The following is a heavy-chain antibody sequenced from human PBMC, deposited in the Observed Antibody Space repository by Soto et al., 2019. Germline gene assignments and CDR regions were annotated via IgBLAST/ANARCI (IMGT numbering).Heavy chain of an antibody. CDR1: GGSFSGYY. D-gene: IGHD3-10*01. Sequence: SETLSLTCAVYGGSFSGYYWNWIHQPPGKGIKKIGEINHSGSTNYNPSHKSRVTISVDTSKNQFSLKLSSVTAADTAVYYCAKDHSYGSGTSYGHNWFDPWGQGTLVTVSS. V-gene: IGHV4-34*01. J-gene: IGHJ5*02. CDR3: AKDHSYGSGTSYGHNWFDP. CDR2: INHSGST.